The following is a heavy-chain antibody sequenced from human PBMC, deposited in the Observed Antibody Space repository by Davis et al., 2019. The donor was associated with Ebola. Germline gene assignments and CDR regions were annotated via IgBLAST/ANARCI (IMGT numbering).Heavy chain of an antibody. CDR2: ISSSSSYI. J-gene: IGHJ5*02. V-gene: IGHV3-21*01. CDR3: ARGRDEYDYGDYGWFDP. D-gene: IGHD4-17*01. Sequence: GESLKISCAASGFTFSSYSMNWVRQAPGKGLEWVSSISSSSSYIYYADSVKGRFTISRDNAKNSLYLQMNSLRAEDTAVYYCARGRDEYDYGDYGWFDPWGQGTQVTASS. CDR1: GFTFSSYS.